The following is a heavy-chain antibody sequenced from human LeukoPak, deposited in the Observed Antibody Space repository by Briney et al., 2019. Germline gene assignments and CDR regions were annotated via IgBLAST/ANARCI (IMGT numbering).Heavy chain of an antibody. CDR3: ARFMSRYYYDSSGYGLFDI. Sequence: SETLSLTCTVPGGSISSYYWSWIRQPPGKGLEWIGYIYYSGSTNYNPSLKSRVTISVDTSKNQFSLKLSSVTAADTAVYYCARFMSRYYYDSSGYGLFDIWGQGTMVTVSS. CDR1: GGSISSYY. J-gene: IGHJ3*02. V-gene: IGHV4-59*01. D-gene: IGHD3-22*01. CDR2: IYYSGST.